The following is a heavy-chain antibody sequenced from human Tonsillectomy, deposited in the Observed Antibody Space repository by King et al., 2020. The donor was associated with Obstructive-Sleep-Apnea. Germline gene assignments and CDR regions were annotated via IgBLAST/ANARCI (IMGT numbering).Heavy chain of an antibody. J-gene: IGHJ4*02. Sequence: VQLVESGGGLVQAGGSLRLSCTASGFTVSSNYMSWVRQAPGKGLEWVSVIYSVGSTYYAASLKGRFTISRHNSKNTVYLQINSLRTEGTAVYFCASGSGNYYDSSGYYYPFDYWGQGTLVTVSS. CDR2: IYSVGST. D-gene: IGHD3-22*01. CDR1: GFTVSSNY. CDR3: ASGSGNYYDSSGYYYPFDY. V-gene: IGHV3-53*04.